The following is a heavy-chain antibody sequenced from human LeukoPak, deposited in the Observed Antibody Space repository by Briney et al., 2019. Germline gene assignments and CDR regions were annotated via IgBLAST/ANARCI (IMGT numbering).Heavy chain of an antibody. V-gene: IGHV1-69*13. J-gene: IGHJ5*02. CDR1: GGTFSSYA. D-gene: IGHD3-10*01. CDR3: ARVTMVRGVIHWFDP. Sequence: ASVKVSCKASGGTFSSYAISRVRQAPGQGLEWMGGIIPIFGTANYAQKFQGRVTITADESTSTAYMELSSLRSEDTAVYYCARVTMVRGVIHWFDPWGQGTLVTVSS. CDR2: IIPIFGTA.